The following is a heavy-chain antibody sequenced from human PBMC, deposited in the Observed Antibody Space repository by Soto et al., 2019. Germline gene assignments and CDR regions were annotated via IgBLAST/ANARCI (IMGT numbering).Heavy chain of an antibody. CDR2: IYWDDDK. Sequence: SGPTRVNPTQALTLTCTFSGFSLSTSGVGVGWIRQPPGKALEWLALIYWDDDKRYSPSLKSRLTITKDTSKNQVVLTMTNMDPVDTATYYCAPTEGRRAANAFDIWGQGTMVTVSS. CDR3: APTEGRRAANAFDI. J-gene: IGHJ3*02. D-gene: IGHD2-15*01. V-gene: IGHV2-5*02. CDR1: GFSLSTSGVG.